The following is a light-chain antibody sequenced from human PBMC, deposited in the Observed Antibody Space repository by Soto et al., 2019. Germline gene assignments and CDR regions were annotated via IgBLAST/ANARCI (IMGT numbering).Light chain of an antibody. CDR3: QQYGSSPWP. CDR1: QSVSSSY. Sequence: EIVLTQSPCTLSFSPLERSTLSCTPSQSVSSSYLAWYQQKPGQAPRLLIYGPSSRATGIPDRFSGSGSGTGFTLTISRLEPEDFAVYYCQQYGSSPWPFGQGTKVDIK. CDR2: GPS. V-gene: IGKV3-20*01. J-gene: IGKJ1*01.